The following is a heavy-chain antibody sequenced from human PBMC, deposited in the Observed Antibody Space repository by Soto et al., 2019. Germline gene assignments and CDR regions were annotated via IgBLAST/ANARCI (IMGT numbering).Heavy chain of an antibody. J-gene: IGHJ4*02. CDR2: INSDGSST. D-gene: IGHD6-13*01. CDR3: AGGLYSSSGGY. CDR1: GFPFSSYW. Sequence: EVQLVESGGGLVQPGGSLRLSCAASGFPFSSYWMHWVRQAPGKGLVWVSRINSDGSSTSYADSVKGRFTISRDNAKNTLYLQMNSLRAEDTAMFYCAGGLYSSSGGYWGQGTLVTVSS. V-gene: IGHV3-74*01.